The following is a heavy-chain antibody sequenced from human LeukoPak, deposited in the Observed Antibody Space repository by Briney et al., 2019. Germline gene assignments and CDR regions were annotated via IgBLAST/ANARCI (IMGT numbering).Heavy chain of an antibody. CDR2: ISSSGSTI. CDR1: GFTFSSYE. D-gene: IGHD6-19*01. CDR3: AREGGSGWYSNWFDP. J-gene: IGHJ5*02. Sequence: PGGSLRLSCAASGFTFSSYEMNWVRQAPGKGLEWVSYISSSGSTIYYADSVKGRFTISRDNAKNSLYLQMNSLRAEDTAVYYCAREGGSGWYSNWFDPWGQGTLATVSS. V-gene: IGHV3-48*03.